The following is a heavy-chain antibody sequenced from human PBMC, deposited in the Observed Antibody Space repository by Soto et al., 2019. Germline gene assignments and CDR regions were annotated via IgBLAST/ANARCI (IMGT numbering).Heavy chain of an antibody. CDR2: ISSSSSYI. D-gene: IGHD6-19*01. V-gene: IGHV3-21*01. CDR1: GFTFSSYS. CDR3: ARASGYSSGWYEGSYYYGMDV. J-gene: IGHJ6*02. Sequence: EVPLVESGGGLVKPGGSLRLSCAASGFTFSSYSMNWVRQAPGKGLEWVSSISSSSSYIYYADSVKGRFTISRDNAKNSLYLQMNSLRAEDTAVYYCARASGYSSGWYEGSYYYGMDVWGQGTTVTVSS.